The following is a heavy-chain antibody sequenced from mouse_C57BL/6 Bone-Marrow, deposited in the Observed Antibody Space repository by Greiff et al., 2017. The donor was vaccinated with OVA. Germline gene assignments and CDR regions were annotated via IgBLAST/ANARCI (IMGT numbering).Heavy chain of an antibody. V-gene: IGHV5-4*03. Sequence: EVKLQESGGGLVKPGGSLKLSCAASGFTFSSYAMSWVRQTPEKRLEWVATISDGGSYTYYPDNVKGRFTISRDNAKNNLYLQMSHLKSEDTAMYYCARGHYGSAYWGQGTLVTVSA. CDR3: ARGHYGSAY. D-gene: IGHD1-1*01. J-gene: IGHJ3*01. CDR1: GFTFSSYA. CDR2: ISDGGSYT.